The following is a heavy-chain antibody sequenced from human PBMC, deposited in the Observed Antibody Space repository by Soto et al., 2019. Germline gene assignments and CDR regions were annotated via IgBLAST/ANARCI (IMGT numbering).Heavy chain of an antibody. CDR1: GGTVASSHW. J-gene: IGHJ5*02. D-gene: IGHD2-21*02. CDR2: VYHTGDT. CDR3: AREIVTAGGNNYFDP. V-gene: IGHV4-4*02. Sequence: PSETLSLTCGVSGGTVASSHWWSWVRRSPGGGLEWIGNVYHTGDTNLNPSLQSRVTISVGKSNNQFSLRLNSLTAADTAVYFCAREIVTAGGNNYFDPWGPGTLVTVSS.